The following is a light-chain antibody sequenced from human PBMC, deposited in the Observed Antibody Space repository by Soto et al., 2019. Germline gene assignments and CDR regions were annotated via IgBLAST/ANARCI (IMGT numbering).Light chain of an antibody. CDR2: EVT. CDR3: SSYTTSTTGV. CDR1: SSDVGVYDY. J-gene: IGLJ3*02. Sequence: QSALTQPASVSGSPGQSITISCTGTSSDVGVYDYVSWYQQHPGKAPKLIISEVTNRPSGVSDRLSGSKSGNTASLTISGLQADDEADYYCSSYTTSTTGVFGGGTKVTVL. V-gene: IGLV2-14*01.